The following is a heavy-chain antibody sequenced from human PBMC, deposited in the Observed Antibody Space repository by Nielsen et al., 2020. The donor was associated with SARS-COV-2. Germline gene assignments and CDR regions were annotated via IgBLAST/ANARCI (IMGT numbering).Heavy chain of an antibody. CDR2: IWYDGSNK. V-gene: IGHV3-33*01. CDR1: GFTFSTFG. J-gene: IGHJ6*03. CDR3: ARDPNSYGRDDYYYYMDV. D-gene: IGHD5-18*01. Sequence: GESLKISCAASGFTFSTFGMHWVRQAPGKGLEWVAVIWYDGSNKYHADSVKGRFTISRDNSKNTLYLQMNSLRGEDTAVYYCARDPNSYGRDDYYYYMDVWGKGTTVTSP.